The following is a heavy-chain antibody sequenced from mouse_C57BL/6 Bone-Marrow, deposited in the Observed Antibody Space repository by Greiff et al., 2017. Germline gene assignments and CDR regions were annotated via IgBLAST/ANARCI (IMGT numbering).Heavy chain of an antibody. V-gene: IGHV1-50*01. D-gene: IGHD1-1*01. J-gene: IGHJ3*01. Sequence: QVQLKQPGAELVKPGASVKLSCKASGYTFTSYWMQWVKQRPGQGLEWIGEIDPSDSYTNYNQKFKGKATLTVDTSSSTAYMQLSSLTSEDSAVYYCASGFHYYGSSPAYWGQGTLVTVSA. CDR2: IDPSDSYT. CDR1: GYTFTSYW. CDR3: ASGFHYYGSSPAY.